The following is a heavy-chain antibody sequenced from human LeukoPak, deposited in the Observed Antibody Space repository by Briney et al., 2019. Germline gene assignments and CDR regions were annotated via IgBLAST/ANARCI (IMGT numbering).Heavy chain of an antibody. CDR1: GYTFTGYD. CDR2: MNPNSGNT. CDR3: ARARDGYNSADY. J-gene: IGHJ4*02. Sequence: ASVKVSCKASGYTFTGYDINWVRQATGQGLEWMGWMNPNSGNTGYAQKLQGRVTMTRNTSISTAYMELSSLRSEDTAMYYCARARDGYNSADYWGQGTLVTVSS. V-gene: IGHV1-8*01. D-gene: IGHD5-24*01.